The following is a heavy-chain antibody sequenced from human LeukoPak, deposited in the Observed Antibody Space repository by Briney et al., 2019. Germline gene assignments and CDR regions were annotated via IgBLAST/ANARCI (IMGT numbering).Heavy chain of an antibody. D-gene: IGHD1-26*01. V-gene: IGHV1-2*04. J-gene: IGHJ4*02. CDR3: ARGGPLLYSGSLEGDY. CDR2: INPNSGGT. CDR1: GYTFTGYY. Sequence: ASVKVSCKASGYTFTGYYMHWVRQAPGQGLEWMGWINPNSGGTNYAQKFQGWVTMTRDTSISTAYMELSRLRSDDTAVYYCARGGPLLYSGSLEGDYWGQGTLVTVSS.